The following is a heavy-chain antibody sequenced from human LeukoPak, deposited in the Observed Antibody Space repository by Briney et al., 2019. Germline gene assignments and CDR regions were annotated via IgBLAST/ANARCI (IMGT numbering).Heavy chain of an antibody. J-gene: IGHJ4*02. D-gene: IGHD2-2*01. CDR2: INPNSGGT. CDR1: GYTFTGYY. CDR3: ARALTSHRIGSFDY. Sequence: ASVKVSCKASGYTFTGYYMHWVRQAPGQGLEWMGRINPNSGGTNYAQKFQGRVTMTRDTSISTAYMVLSRLRSDDTAVYYCARALTSHRIGSFDYWGQGTLVTVSS. V-gene: IGHV1-2*06.